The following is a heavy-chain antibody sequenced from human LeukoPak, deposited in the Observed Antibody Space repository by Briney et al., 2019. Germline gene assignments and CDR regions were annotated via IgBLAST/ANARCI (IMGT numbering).Heavy chain of an antibody. J-gene: IGHJ3*02. V-gene: IGHV1-46*01. CDR1: GYTFTSYY. CDR3: ARGNRDSSGYPQPIDAFDI. CDR2: INPSGGST. Sequence: ASVKVSCKASGYTFTSYYMHWVRQAPGQGLEWMGIINPSGGSTSYAQKFQGRVTMTRDMSTSTVYTELSSLRSEDMAVYYCARGNRDSSGYPQPIDAFDIWGQGTMVTVSS. D-gene: IGHD3-22*01.